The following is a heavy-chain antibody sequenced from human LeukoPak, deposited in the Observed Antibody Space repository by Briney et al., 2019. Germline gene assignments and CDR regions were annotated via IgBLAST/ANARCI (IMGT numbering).Heavy chain of an antibody. CDR2: IKSKGDGGTT. Sequence: GGSLRLSCAASGITFRNAWMSWVRQAPGKGLEWVGRIKSKGDGGTTDYAAPAKGRFTISRDDSQNTLYLQMSSLKTEDTAVYYCSTAGFNWGQGTLVTVSS. CDR3: STAGFN. J-gene: IGHJ4*02. V-gene: IGHV3-15*01. CDR1: GITFRNAW.